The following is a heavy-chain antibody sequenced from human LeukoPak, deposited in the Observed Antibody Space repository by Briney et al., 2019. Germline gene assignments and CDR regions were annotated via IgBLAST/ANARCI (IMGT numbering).Heavy chain of an antibody. CDR2: IIPIFGTA. J-gene: IGHJ4*02. D-gene: IGHD3-22*01. CDR3: TRVFYYDSSGYDFDY. CDR1: GGTFSSYA. Sequence: GASVKVSCKASGGTFSSYAISWVRQAPGQGLEWMGGIIPIFGTANYAQKFQGRVTITADESTSTAYMELSSLRSEDTAVYYCTRVFYYDSSGYDFDYWGQGTLVTVSS. V-gene: IGHV1-69*13.